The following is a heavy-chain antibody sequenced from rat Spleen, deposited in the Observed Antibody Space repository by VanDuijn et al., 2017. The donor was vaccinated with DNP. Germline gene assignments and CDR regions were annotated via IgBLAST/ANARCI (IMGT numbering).Heavy chain of an antibody. CDR2: ISPSGGST. D-gene: IGHD5-1*01. V-gene: IGHV5-25*01. Sequence: EVQLVESGGGLVQPGRSLKLSCAASGFTFSNYDMAWVRQAPTKGLEWVASISPSGGSTYYRDSVKGRFTVSRDNAKSSLYLQMDSLRSEDTATYYCARRNWYYFDYWGQGVMVTVSS. CDR1: GFTFSNYD. CDR3: ARRNWYYFDY. J-gene: IGHJ2*01.